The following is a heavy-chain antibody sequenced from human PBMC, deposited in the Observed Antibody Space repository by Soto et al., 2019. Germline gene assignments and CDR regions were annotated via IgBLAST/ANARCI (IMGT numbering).Heavy chain of an antibody. D-gene: IGHD3-22*01. Sequence: KSSETLSLTCAVSGGSISSGGYSWSWIRQPPGKGLEWIGYIYHSGSTYYNPSLKSRVTISVDRSKNQFSLKLSSVTAADTAVYYCARGQGNYYDSSGHNPGAFDIWGQGTMVTVSS. CDR1: GGSISSGGYS. CDR2: IYHSGST. CDR3: ARGQGNYYDSSGHNPGAFDI. V-gene: IGHV4-30-2*01. J-gene: IGHJ3*02.